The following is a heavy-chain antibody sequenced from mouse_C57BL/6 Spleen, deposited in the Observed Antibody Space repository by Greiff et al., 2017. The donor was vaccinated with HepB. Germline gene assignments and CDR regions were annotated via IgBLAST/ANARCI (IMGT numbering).Heavy chain of an antibody. J-gene: IGHJ3*01. CDR1: GYTFTSYW. D-gene: IGHD1-1*01. CDR2: IDPSDSET. Sequence: VQLQQPGAELVRPGSSVKLSCKASGYTFTSYWMHWVKQRPIQGLEWIGNIDPSDSETHYNQKFKDKATLTVDKSSSTAYMQLSSLTSEDSAVYYCARDYYGSSSAWIAYWGQGTLVTVSA. CDR3: ARDYYGSSSAWIAY. V-gene: IGHV1-52*01.